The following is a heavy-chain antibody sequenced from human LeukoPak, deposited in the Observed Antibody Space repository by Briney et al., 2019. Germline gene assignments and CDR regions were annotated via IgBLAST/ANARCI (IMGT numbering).Heavy chain of an antibody. V-gene: IGHV3-30*04. D-gene: IGHD3-10*01. CDR2: ISYDGSNK. Sequence: GRSLRLSCAASGFTFSSYAMRWVRHAPGKGLEWVAVISYDGSNKYYADSVKGRFTISRDNSKNTLYLQMNSLRAEDMAVYYCASSMVRGVTYYYYGMDVWGKGTTVTVSS. CDR1: GFTFSSYA. J-gene: IGHJ6*04. CDR3: ASSMVRGVTYYYYGMDV.